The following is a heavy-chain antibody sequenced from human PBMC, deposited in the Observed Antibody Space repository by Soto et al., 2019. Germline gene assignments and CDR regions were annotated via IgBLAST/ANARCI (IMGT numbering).Heavy chain of an antibody. J-gene: IGHJ6*02. CDR1: GFIFNDYT. CDR2: ISRSSTTI. V-gene: IGHV3-48*01. Sequence: EVQLVESGGGLVQPGGSLRLSCAASGFIFNDYTMNWVRQAPGKGLEWVSFISRSSTTIYYADSVKGRFTISRDNAKSSLFMQKNSLRAEDTAVYYCARGGKDIIETLYHDYYGVDVWGQGTTVTVSS. D-gene: IGHD2-15*01. CDR3: ARGGKDIIETLYHDYYGVDV.